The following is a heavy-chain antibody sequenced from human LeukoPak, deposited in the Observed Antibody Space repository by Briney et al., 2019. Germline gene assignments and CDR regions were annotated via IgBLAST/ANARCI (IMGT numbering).Heavy chain of an antibody. CDR2: ISAYNGNT. D-gene: IGHD3-10*01. J-gene: IGHJ6*03. Sequence: ASVKVSCKASGYTFTSYGISWVRQAPGQGLEWMGWISAYNGNTNYAQKLQGRVTMTTDTSTSTAYMELRSLRSEDTAVYYCATAYSIYGSGSYPYYMDVWGKGTTVTVSS. CDR1: GYTFTSYG. V-gene: IGHV1-18*01. CDR3: ATAYSIYGSGSYPYYMDV.